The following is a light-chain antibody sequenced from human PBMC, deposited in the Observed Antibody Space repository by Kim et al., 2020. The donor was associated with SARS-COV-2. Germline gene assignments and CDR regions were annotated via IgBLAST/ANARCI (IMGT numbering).Light chain of an antibody. V-gene: IGLV8-61*01. CDR2: NTN. CDR1: SGSVSTSYY. J-gene: IGLJ3*02. Sequence: QTVVTQESSSSVSPGGTVTLTCGLSSGSVSTSYYPSWYQQAPGQAPRTLIYNTNTRSSGVPDRFSGSILGNKAALTITGAQADDESDYYCVLYMGSGIWVFGGGTKVTVL. CDR3: VLYMGSGIWV.